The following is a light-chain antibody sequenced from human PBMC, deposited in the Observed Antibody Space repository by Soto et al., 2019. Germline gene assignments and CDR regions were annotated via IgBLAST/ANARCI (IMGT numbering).Light chain of an antibody. CDR1: QSVSNNY. CDR3: QQYGSSIT. J-gene: IGKJ5*01. V-gene: IGKV3-20*01. Sequence: EIVLTQSPGTLSLSPGERATLSCRASQSVSNNYLAWYQQKPGHAPRLLIYGASNRATGIPDSLSGSGSGTDFTLTISRMEPEDFAVYYCQQYGSSITFGHGTRLEIK. CDR2: GAS.